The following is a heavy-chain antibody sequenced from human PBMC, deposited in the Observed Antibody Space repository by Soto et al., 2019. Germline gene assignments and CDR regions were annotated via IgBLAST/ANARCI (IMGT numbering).Heavy chain of an antibody. Sequence: ASVKVSCKASGYTFTGYYMHWVRQAPGQGLEWMGWINPNSGGTNYAQKFQGWVTMTRDTSISTAYMELSRLRSDDTAVYYCARESGVPSAYCGGDCYRAFDIWGQGTMVTVSS. CDR1: GYTFTGYY. J-gene: IGHJ3*02. D-gene: IGHD2-21*02. CDR2: INPNSGGT. V-gene: IGHV1-2*04. CDR3: ARESGVPSAYCGGDCYRAFDI.